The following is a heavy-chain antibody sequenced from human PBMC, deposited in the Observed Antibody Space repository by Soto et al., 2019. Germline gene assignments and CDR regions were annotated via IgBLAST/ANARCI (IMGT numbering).Heavy chain of an antibody. CDR1: GYTFTSYG. J-gene: IGHJ4*02. Sequence: ASVKVSCKASGYTFTSYGISWVRQAPGQGLEWMGWISAYNGNTNYAQKLQGRVTMTTDTSTSTAYMELRSLRSDDTAVYYCATDRPQYDYVWGSYRYTEGLSGYWGQGTLVTVSS. CDR2: ISAYNGNT. V-gene: IGHV1-18*01. CDR3: ATDRPQYDYVWGSYRYTEGLSGY. D-gene: IGHD3-16*02.